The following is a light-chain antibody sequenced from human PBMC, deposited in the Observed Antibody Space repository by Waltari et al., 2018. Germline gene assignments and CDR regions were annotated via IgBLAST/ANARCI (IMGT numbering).Light chain of an antibody. CDR1: ILGDKY. J-gene: IGLJ1*01. CDR2: EDS. Sequence: SYELTPPPSVSVSPGQPASITCSGDILGDKYASWYQQKPGQSPVMVMYEDSKRPSGIPERFSGSNSGNTATLTISGTQALDEADYYCQASWVFGTGTKVTVL. CDR3: QASWV. V-gene: IGLV3-1*01.